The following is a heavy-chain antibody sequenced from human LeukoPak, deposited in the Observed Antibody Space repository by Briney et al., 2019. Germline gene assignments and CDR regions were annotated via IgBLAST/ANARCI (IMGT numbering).Heavy chain of an antibody. Sequence: PGGSLRLSCAASGFTFSGSAIHWVRQASGKGLEWVGRIRGKANNYATAYAASVKGRFTISRDDSKNTAYLHMNSLKTEDTAVYYCTRHSTSLYWGQGSLVTVYS. CDR1: GFTFSGSA. J-gene: IGHJ4*02. CDR2: IRGKANNYAT. CDR3: TRHSTSLY. V-gene: IGHV3-73*01. D-gene: IGHD3-3*02.